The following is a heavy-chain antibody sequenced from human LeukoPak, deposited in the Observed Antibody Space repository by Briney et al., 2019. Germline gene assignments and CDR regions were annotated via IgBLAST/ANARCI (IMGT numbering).Heavy chain of an antibody. Sequence: SETLSLTCAVYGGSFSGYYWSWIRQPPGKGLEWIGEINHSGSTNYNPSLKSRVTISVDTSKNQFSLKLSSVAAADTAVYYCARGRTIFGVVIIGYLLDYWGQGTLVTVSS. CDR3: ARGRTIFGVVIIGYLLDY. CDR1: GGSFSGYY. D-gene: IGHD3-3*01. V-gene: IGHV4-34*01. CDR2: INHSGST. J-gene: IGHJ4*02.